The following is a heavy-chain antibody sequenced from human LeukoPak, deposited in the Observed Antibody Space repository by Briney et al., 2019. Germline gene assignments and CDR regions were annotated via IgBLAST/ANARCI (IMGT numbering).Heavy chain of an antibody. CDR3: ARDQALTIFGVAYIYYGMDV. D-gene: IGHD3-3*01. CDR1: GYTFTSYY. CDR2: INPSGGST. Sequence: GASVKVSFKASGYTFTSYYMHWVRQAPGQGREWMGLINPSGGSTSYAQKFQGRVTMTRDTSTSTVYMELSSLRSEDTAVYYCARDQALTIFGVAYIYYGMDVWGQGTTVTVSS. J-gene: IGHJ6*02. V-gene: IGHV1-46*01.